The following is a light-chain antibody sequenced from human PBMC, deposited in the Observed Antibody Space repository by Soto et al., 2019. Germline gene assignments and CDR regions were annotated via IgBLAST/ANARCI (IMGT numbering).Light chain of an antibody. CDR2: AAS. Sequence: IQLTQSPSSLSASVGDRVTITCRASQGISSYLAWYQQKPGKAPKLLIYAASTLPSGVPSRFSGSGSGTDFTLTNSSLQPEDFATYYCQQLNSYPHLTFGPGTKVDIK. J-gene: IGKJ3*01. CDR3: QQLNSYPHLT. V-gene: IGKV1-9*01. CDR1: QGISSY.